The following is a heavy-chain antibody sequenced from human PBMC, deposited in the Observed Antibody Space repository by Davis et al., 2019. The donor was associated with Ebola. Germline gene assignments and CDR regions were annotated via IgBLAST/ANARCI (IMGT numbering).Heavy chain of an antibody. J-gene: IGHJ5*02. Sequence: ESLKISCAVSGDTFRNYVMSWIRQHPGKGLEWIGHISYSGDTYYKPSLKSRVTISVDTSKNQFSLKLSSVTAADTAVYYCARVDYDFWSGYYGGSWFDPWGQGTLVTVSS. CDR2: ISYSGDT. D-gene: IGHD3-3*01. CDR1: GDTFRNYV. V-gene: IGHV4-59*01. CDR3: ARVDYDFWSGYYGGSWFDP.